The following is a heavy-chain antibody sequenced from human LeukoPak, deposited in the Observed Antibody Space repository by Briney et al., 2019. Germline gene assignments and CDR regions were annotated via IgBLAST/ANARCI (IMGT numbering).Heavy chain of an antibody. Sequence: PSETLSLTCTVSGDYIGSYYWSWIRQSPGKGLEWIGYIYHTGTTNYSPSLRGRVPISLDKSKNEFSLKLRSVAAADTAVYYCARPRNFGNEPFDSCGQGTMVTVSS. V-gene: IGHV4-59*01. CDR2: IYHTGTT. D-gene: IGHD4-23*01. CDR3: ARPRNFGNEPFDS. CDR1: GDYIGSYY. J-gene: IGHJ3*02.